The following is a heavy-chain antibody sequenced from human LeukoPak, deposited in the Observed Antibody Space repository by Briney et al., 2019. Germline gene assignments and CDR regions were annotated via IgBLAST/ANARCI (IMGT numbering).Heavy chain of an antibody. V-gene: IGHV3-30*03. CDR1: GFPFSNYG. J-gene: IGHJ3*02. CDR3: ARGPPYLITMVRGVITLGAFDI. Sequence: GGSLRLSCAASGFPFSNYGMHWVRQAPGKGLEWVAVISYDGSNKYYADSVKGRFTISRDNSKNTLYLQMNSLRAEDTAVYYCARGPPYLITMVRGVITLGAFDIWGQGTMVTVSS. CDR2: ISYDGSNK. D-gene: IGHD3-10*01.